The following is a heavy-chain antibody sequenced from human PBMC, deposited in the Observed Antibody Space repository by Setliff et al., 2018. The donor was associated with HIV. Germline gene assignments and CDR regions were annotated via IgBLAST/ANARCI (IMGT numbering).Heavy chain of an antibody. CDR3: ARSFPYYYESGGVYAMDV. Sequence: GGSLRLSCEGSGFDFSDYYMSWIRQAPGKGLEWVSYITTDSRQTYYADFVKGRFTISRDDAKNSLYLQMDSLGVEDTALYFCARSFPYYYESGGVYAMDVWGLGTTVTVSS. J-gene: IGHJ6*02. CDR2: ITTDSRQT. D-gene: IGHD3-22*01. CDR1: GFDFSDYY. V-gene: IGHV3-11*03.